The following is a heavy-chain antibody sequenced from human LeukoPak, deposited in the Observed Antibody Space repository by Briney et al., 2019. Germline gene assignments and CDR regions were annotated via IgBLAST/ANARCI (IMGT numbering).Heavy chain of an antibody. CDR2: INPNSGDT. Sequence: ASVKVSCKASGYTFTGYYIHWVRQAPGQGLEWMGWINPNSGDTNYAQKFQGEVTMTRDTSISTAYMELSRLRSDDTAVYYCARGVTGIYYYYYMDVWGKGTTVTVSS. D-gene: IGHD3-10*01. CDR1: GYTFTGYY. V-gene: IGHV1-2*02. J-gene: IGHJ6*03. CDR3: ARGVTGIYYYYYMDV.